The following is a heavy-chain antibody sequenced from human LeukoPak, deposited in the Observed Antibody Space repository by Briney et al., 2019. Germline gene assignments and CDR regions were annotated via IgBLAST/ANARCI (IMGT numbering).Heavy chain of an antibody. CDR1: GFTFNTFS. Sequence: GGSLRLSCAASGFTFNTFSMNWVRQAPGKGLEWVSSISSSGTYTYYVDSVKGRFTISRDNAKNSLYLQMNSLRAEDTAVYYCARDRFSGSYPLDYWGQGTLVTVSS. V-gene: IGHV3-21*04. CDR3: ARDRFSGSYPLDY. CDR2: ISSSGTYT. D-gene: IGHD1-26*01. J-gene: IGHJ4*02.